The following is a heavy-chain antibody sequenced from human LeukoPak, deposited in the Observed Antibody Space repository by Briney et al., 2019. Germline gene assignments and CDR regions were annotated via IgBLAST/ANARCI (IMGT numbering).Heavy chain of an antibody. D-gene: IGHD3-16*02. J-gene: IGHJ4*02. V-gene: IGHV3-23*01. Sequence: PGGSLRLSCAASGFTFSAYAMNWVRQAPGKGLEWVSGISGSSSGGNTYYADSVKGRFTISRDSFQNTLYLQMNSLRAEDAALYYCRRLGELSHMRGNYCGQGTLVTVSS. CDR3: RRLGELSHMRGNY. CDR1: GFTFSAYA. CDR2: ISGSSSGGNT.